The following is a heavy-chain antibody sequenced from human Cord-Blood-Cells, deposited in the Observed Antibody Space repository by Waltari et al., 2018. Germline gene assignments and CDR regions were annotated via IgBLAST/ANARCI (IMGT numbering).Heavy chain of an antibody. CDR1: GFTFSSYA. CDR3: ARVELELSYYGMDV. J-gene: IGHJ6*02. Sequence: QLQLVESGGGVVQPGRSLSLSCAASGFTFSSYAMPCVSQAPGKGLEWVAVISYDGSNKYYADSVKGRFTISRDNSKNTLYLQMNSLRAEDTAVYYCARVELELSYYGMDVWGQGTTVTVSS. CDR2: ISYDGSNK. V-gene: IGHV3-30-3*01. D-gene: IGHD1-7*01.